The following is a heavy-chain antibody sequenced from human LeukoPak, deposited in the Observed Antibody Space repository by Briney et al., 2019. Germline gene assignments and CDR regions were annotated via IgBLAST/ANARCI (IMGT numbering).Heavy chain of an antibody. CDR3: ARDDFWSGYLHD. CDR2: IYYSGST. V-gene: IGHV4-31*03. J-gene: IGHJ4*02. Sequence: SQTLSLTCTVSGGSISSGGYYWSWIRQHPGKGLEWIGYIYYSGSTYYNPSLKSRVTISVDTYKNRFSLKLSSVTAADTAVYYCARDDFWSGYLHDWGQGTLVTVSS. D-gene: IGHD3-3*01. CDR1: GGSISSGGYY.